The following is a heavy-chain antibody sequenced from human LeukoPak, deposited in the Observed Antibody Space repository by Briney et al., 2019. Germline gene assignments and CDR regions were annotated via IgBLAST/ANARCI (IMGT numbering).Heavy chain of an antibody. V-gene: IGHV3-30*04. Sequence: GGSLRLSCEGSGFTFSRYNMRWVRQAPGKGLDWVAVILNDGSHKYDADSVRGRFSVSRDNSKNTLYLQVSSLRPEDTAVYYCARGLVGSSGAIDIGGQGTLVTVSS. J-gene: IGHJ3*02. CDR3: ARGLVGSSGAIDI. D-gene: IGHD1-26*01. CDR2: ILNDGSHK. CDR1: GFTFSRYN.